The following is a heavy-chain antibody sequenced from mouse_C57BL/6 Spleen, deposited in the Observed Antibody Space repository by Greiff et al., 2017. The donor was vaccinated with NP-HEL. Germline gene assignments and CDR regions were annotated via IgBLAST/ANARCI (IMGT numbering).Heavy chain of an antibody. CDR2: IDPETGGT. V-gene: IGHV1-15*01. CDR3: TRGSGRMWFAY. J-gene: IGHJ3*01. CDR1: GYTFTDYE. Sequence: VQLQESGAELVRPGASVTLSCKASGYTFTDYEMHWVKQTPVHGLEWIGAIDPETGGTAYNQKFKGKAILTADKSSSTAYMELRSLTSEDSAVYYCTRGSGRMWFAYWGQGTLVTVSA. D-gene: IGHD4-1*01.